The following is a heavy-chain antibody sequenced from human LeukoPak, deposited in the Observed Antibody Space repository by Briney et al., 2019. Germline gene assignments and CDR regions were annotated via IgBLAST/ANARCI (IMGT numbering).Heavy chain of an antibody. J-gene: IGHJ3*02. Sequence: SVKVSCKASGYTFTSYYITWVRQAPGQGLEWMGRIIPIVGVANYARKFQGRATVIADKSTSTAYMELSSLRSEDTAVYYCARDDYQPLPDRPGAFDIWGQGTMVTVSS. CDR3: ARDDYQPLPDRPGAFDI. CDR1: GYTFTSYY. CDR2: IIPIVGVA. D-gene: IGHD2-2*01. V-gene: IGHV1-69*04.